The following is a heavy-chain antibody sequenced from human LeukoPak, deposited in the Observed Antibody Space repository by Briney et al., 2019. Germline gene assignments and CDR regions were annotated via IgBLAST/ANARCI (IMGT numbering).Heavy chain of an antibody. Sequence: SQTLSLTCAISGDGVSRNSAAWNWITPSPSRSFEWLRRTYYRSKWYHDYAVSVKSRITINPDTSRNQFSLHLTSVTPEGTAVYYCTREAVWGTSDYWAQGTLVTVSS. J-gene: IGHJ4*02. V-gene: IGHV6-1*01. D-gene: IGHD3-16*01. CDR1: GDGVSRNSAA. CDR3: TREAVWGTSDY. CDR2: TYYRSKWYH.